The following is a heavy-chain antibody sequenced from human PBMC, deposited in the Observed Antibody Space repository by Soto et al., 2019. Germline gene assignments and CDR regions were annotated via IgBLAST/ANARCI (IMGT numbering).Heavy chain of an antibody. CDR1: GFIFSSYA. V-gene: IGHV3-23*01. CDR3: ARDMSGGTYNYYYGMDV. J-gene: IGHJ6*02. Sequence: PGGYLRLSCAASGFIFSSYAMTWVRQAPGRGLEWVSAISDSGSPTYYADSVKGRFTISRDNSKNTLYLQMNSLRADDTAVYYCARDMSGGTYNYYYGMDVWGQGTTVTVSS. CDR2: ISDSGSPT. D-gene: IGHD1-26*01.